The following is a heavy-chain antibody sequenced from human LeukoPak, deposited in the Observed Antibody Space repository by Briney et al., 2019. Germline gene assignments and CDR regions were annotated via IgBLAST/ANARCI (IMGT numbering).Heavy chain of an antibody. Sequence: GGSLRLSCAASGFTFSDYYMNWIRQAPGKGLEWVSYISDTGSTMYYADSVKGRFTISRDNAKNSLYLRMNSLRAEDTAIYYCASDSSGYFGPWGQGTLVTVSS. D-gene: IGHD3-22*01. CDR2: ISDTGSTM. J-gene: IGHJ5*02. CDR1: GFTFSDYY. V-gene: IGHV3-11*01. CDR3: ASDSSGYFGP.